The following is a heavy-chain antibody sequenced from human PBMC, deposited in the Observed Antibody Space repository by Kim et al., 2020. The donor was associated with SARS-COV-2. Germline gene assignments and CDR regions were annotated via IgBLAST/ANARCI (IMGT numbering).Heavy chain of an antibody. CDR3: SKVGSKNYFDY. CDR1: GFSLSTSA. Sequence: GGSLRLSCAASGFSLSTSAMRWVRQAPEKGLEWVSTISADGASTYYRDSVKGRFTISRDTSQNTLYLQMNSLRAEDTAIYYCSKVGSKNYFDYWGQGTLV. V-gene: IGHV3-23*01. J-gene: IGHJ4*02. D-gene: IGHD3-10*01. CDR2: ISADGAST.